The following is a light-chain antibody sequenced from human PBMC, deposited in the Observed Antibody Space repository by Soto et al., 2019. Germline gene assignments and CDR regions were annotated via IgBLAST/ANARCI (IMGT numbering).Light chain of an antibody. J-gene: IGLJ1*01. CDR1: SSDVGGYNY. CDR3: SSYTSSSXLEXV. Sequence: QSALTQPASVSGSPGQSITISCTGTSSDVGGYNYVSWYQQHXGKAPKLMIYEVSNRPSGVANRFSGSKSGNTASLTISGXXXXDEADYYCSSYTSSSXLEXVFGTGTKLTV. V-gene: IGLV2-14*01. CDR2: EVS.